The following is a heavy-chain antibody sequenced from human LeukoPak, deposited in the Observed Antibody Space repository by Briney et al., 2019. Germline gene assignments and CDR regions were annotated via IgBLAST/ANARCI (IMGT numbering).Heavy chain of an antibody. Sequence: QAGGSLRLSCAASGFTVSSNYMSWVRQAPGKGLEWVSVIYSGGSTYYADSVKGRFTISRDNSKNTLYLQMNSLRAEDTAVYYCARDPRYCSGGSCVDYWGQGTLATVSS. CDR1: GFTVSSNY. D-gene: IGHD2-15*01. J-gene: IGHJ4*02. V-gene: IGHV3-53*01. CDR2: IYSGGST. CDR3: ARDPRYCSGGSCVDY.